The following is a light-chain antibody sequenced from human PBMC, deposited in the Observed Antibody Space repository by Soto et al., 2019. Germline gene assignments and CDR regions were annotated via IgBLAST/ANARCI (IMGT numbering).Light chain of an antibody. CDR3: QQTNTFPVT. CDR1: QDISSW. Sequence: DIQMTQSPSSVSASVGDRVTITCRASQDISSWLAWYQQKPAKAPKLLIYVASGLQSGVPSRFSGSGSGTDFTLTISSLQPEDFATYYCQQTNTFPVTFGQGTRLEIK. CDR2: VAS. V-gene: IGKV1D-12*01. J-gene: IGKJ5*01.